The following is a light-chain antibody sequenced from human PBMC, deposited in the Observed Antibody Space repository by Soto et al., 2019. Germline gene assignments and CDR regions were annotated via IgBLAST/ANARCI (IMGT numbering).Light chain of an antibody. CDR2: EVS. Sequence: QSVLTQPASVSGSPGQSITISCTGTSSDIGHYDYVSWYQQHPGKAPKLMVFEVSNRPSGVSYRFSGSKSGNTASLTISGLQAEDEADYFCSSYSISTAYLFGTGTKLTVL. J-gene: IGLJ1*01. V-gene: IGLV2-14*01. CDR3: SSYSISTAYL. CDR1: SSDIGHYDY.